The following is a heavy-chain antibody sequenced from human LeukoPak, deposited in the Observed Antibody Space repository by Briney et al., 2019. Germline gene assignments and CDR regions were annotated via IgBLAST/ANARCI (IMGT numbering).Heavy chain of an antibody. CDR2: IYRSGST. CDR1: GYSISSGYY. J-gene: IGHJ5*02. D-gene: IGHD4-17*01. Sequence: SETLSLTCAVSGYSISSGYYWGWIRQPPGKGLEWIGSIYRSGSTSYNPSLKSRVTISLDTSKNHFSLKLSSVTAADTAMYYCARDYTTVTYNWFDPWGQGTLVTVSS. CDR3: ARDYTTVTYNWFDP. V-gene: IGHV4-38-2*02.